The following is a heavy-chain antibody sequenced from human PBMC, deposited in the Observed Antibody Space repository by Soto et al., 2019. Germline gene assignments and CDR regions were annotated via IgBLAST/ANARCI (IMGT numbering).Heavy chain of an antibody. CDR2: IYYSGST. V-gene: IGHV4-59*01. J-gene: IGHJ6*02. CDR1: GGSISSYH. D-gene: IGHD3-10*01. Sequence: PSETLSLTCTVSGGSISSYHWNWIRQPPGKGLEWIGDIYYSGSTNYSPSLKSRVTMSVDTSKNQFSLKLRSVTAADSAVYYCASLSGDYYGSHGWGPATTVTVSS. CDR3: ASLSGDYYGSHG.